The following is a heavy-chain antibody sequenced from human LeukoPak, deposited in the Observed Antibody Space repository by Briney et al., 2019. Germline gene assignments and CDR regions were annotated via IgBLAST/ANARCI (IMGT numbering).Heavy chain of an antibody. V-gene: IGHV1-46*01. CDR2: INPAGGST. Sequence: GASVRVSYKASGYTFTIYYIHWVRQAPGQGREWMGIINPAGGSTTYAQKFHGSRLTLTRDTSTSTVYMELSSLRSEDTAVYYCARGRGVHDSHTYDYFDYWGQGSLVTVSS. CDR3: ARGRGVHDSHTYDYFDY. J-gene: IGHJ4*02. CDR1: GYTFTIYY. D-gene: IGHD3-22*01.